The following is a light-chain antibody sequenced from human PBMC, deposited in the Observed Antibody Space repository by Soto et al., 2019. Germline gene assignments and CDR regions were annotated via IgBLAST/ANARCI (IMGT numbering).Light chain of an antibody. V-gene: IGKV1-12*01. Sequence: IQMTQSPSSLSASVGDRVTIASRASQGISNWLAWYQQKPGRAPKLLIYAASTLQSGVPPTFSGSGSGTDFTLTISSLQPEDFATYYCQQATSFPPWTFGTGTKVDI. CDR2: AAS. CDR1: QGISNW. CDR3: QQATSFPPWT. J-gene: IGKJ1*01.